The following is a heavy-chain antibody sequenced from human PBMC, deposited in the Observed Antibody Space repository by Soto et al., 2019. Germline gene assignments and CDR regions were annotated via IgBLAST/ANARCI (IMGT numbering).Heavy chain of an antibody. V-gene: IGHV3-23*01. D-gene: IGHD4-17*01. CDR2: ISGNGGNT. Sequence: EVQLLESGGGLVQPGGSLRLSCAPSGITFSSHALSWVRQATGKGLEWVSVISGNGGNTYYADSVKGRFTISRDNSKNTLYLQMNSLRAEHTAVYYCAKDFRGDVYFFDYWGQGTLVTVSS. CDR3: AKDFRGDVYFFDY. J-gene: IGHJ4*02. CDR1: GITFSSHA.